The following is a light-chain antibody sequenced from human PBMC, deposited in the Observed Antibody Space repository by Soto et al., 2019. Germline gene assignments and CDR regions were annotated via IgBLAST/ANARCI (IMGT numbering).Light chain of an antibody. CDR1: QNVSSSF. V-gene: IGKV3-20*01. J-gene: IGKJ1*01. CDR2: GAS. Sequence: EIVLTQSPGTLSLSPGERATLSYRASQNVSSSFLAWYQQEPGQAPRLLIYGASSRATGIPDRFSGSGSGTDVTLTISRLEPEGFAVYYCQQYGSSPWTFGKGTKVEIK. CDR3: QQYGSSPWT.